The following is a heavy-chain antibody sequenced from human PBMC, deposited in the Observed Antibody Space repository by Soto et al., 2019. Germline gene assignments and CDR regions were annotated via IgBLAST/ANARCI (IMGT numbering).Heavy chain of an antibody. Sequence: PSETLSLTCTLSGPSISISSYYWGWIRQPPGKGLEWIGSIYYSGSTYYNPSLKSRVTISVDTSKNQFSLKLSSVTAADTAVYYCAKQSGSYSLYFDYWGQGTLVTVSS. CDR2: IYYSGST. D-gene: IGHD3-10*01. CDR3: AKQSGSYSLYFDY. CDR1: GPSISISSYY. J-gene: IGHJ4*02. V-gene: IGHV4-39*01.